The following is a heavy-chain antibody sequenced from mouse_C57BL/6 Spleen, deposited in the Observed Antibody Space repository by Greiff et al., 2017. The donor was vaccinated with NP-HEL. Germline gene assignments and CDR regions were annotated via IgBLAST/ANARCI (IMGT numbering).Heavy chain of an antibody. CDR2: ISNGGGST. CDR1: GFTFSDYY. J-gene: IGHJ4*01. CDR3: ARHGGVTTYYAMDY. V-gene: IGHV5-12*01. D-gene: IGHD2-2*01. Sequence: EVQRVESGGGLVQPGGSLKLSCAASGFTFSDYYMYWVRQTPEKRLEWVAYISNGGGSTYYPDTVKGRFTISRDNAKNTLYLQMSRLKSEDTAMYYCARHGGVTTYYAMDYWGQGTSVTVSS.